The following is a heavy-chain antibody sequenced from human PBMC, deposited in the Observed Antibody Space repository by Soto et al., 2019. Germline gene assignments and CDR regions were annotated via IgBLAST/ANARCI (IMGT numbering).Heavy chain of an antibody. CDR1: GRSIISVNYY. Sequence: SENLPLTWTVSGRSIISVNYYWCLLRQPPGKGLEWIGYIYYSGSTYYNPSLRSRVTISVDTSKNQFSLKLSSVTAADTAVYYCAKNTTRSSGFDIWGQGTMVTVSS. CDR3: AKNTTRSSGFDI. V-gene: IGHV4-30-4*01. D-gene: IGHD1-1*01. J-gene: IGHJ3*02. CDR2: IYYSGST.